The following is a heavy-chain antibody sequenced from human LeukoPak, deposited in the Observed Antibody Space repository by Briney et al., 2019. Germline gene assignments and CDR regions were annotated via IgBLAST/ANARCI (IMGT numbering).Heavy chain of an antibody. Sequence: GASVKVSCKASGGTLSSHAISWVRQAPGQGLEWMGRIIPMFGTANYAQKFQGRVTISTDESTSTAYMEVSSLRSEDTAVYYCASSMTDHYDSSGISFDYWGQGTLVTVSS. CDR1: GGTLSSHA. V-gene: IGHV1-69*05. CDR3: ASSMTDHYDSSGISFDY. D-gene: IGHD3-22*01. CDR2: IIPMFGTA. J-gene: IGHJ4*02.